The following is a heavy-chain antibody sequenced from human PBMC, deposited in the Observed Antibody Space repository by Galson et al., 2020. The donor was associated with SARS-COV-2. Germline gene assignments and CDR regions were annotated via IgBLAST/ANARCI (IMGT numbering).Heavy chain of an antibody. J-gene: IGHJ5*02. V-gene: IGHV4-34*01. CDR3: ARGRGKIVVVPAAIRGRYWFDP. Sequence: SQPLSLTCAVYGGSFSGYYWSWIRQPPGKGLEWIGEINHSGSTNYNPSLKSRVTISVDTSKNQFSLKLSSVTAADTAVYYCARGRGKIVVVPAAIRGRYWFDPWGQGTLVTVSS. D-gene: IGHD2-2*02. CDR1: GGSFSGYY. CDR2: INHSGST.